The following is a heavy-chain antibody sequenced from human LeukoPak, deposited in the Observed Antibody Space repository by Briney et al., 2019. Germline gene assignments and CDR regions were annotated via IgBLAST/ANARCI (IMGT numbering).Heavy chain of an antibody. V-gene: IGHV1-18*01. CDR3: ARDRYHGRIAVAGTLSAY. CDR1: GYTFTSYG. D-gene: IGHD6-19*01. Sequence: ASVKVSCKASGYTFTSYGISWVRQAPGQGLEWMGWISAYNGNTNYAQKLQGRVTMTTDTSTSTAYMELRSLRSDDTAVYYCARDRYHGRIAVAGTLSAYWGQGTLVTVSS. CDR2: ISAYNGNT. J-gene: IGHJ4*02.